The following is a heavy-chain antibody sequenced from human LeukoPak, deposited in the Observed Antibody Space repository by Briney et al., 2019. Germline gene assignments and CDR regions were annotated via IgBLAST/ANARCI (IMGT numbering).Heavy chain of an antibody. J-gene: IGHJ3*02. CDR2: IYYSGGT. Sequence: PSETLSLSCTVSGGSLSGYYWSWIRQPPGKGLEWIGFIYYSGGTNYNPSLTSRVTMSVDTPKNQYSLSLGSVTAADTAVYYCARWGVRLNAFEMWGEGTMVTVSS. V-gene: IGHV4-59*08. CDR3: ARWGVRLNAFEM. CDR1: GGSLSGYY. D-gene: IGHD3-10*01.